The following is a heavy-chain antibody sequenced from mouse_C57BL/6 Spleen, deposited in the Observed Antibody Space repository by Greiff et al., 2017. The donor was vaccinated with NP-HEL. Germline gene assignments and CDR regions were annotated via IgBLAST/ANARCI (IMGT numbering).Heavy chain of an antibody. CDR1: GYAFSSSW. V-gene: IGHV1-82*01. J-gene: IGHJ2*01. D-gene: IGHD1-1*01. Sequence: VQLQQSGPELVKPGASVKISCKASGYAFSSSWMNWVKQRPGKGLEWIGRIYPGDGDTNYNGKFKGKATLTADKSSSTAYMQLSSLTSEDSAVYFCARDDYCGSTDYWGQGTTLTVSS. CDR2: IYPGDGDT. CDR3: ARDDYCGSTDY.